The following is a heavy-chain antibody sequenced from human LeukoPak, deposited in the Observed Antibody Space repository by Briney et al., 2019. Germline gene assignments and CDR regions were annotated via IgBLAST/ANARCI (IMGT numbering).Heavy chain of an antibody. CDR3: TTSPYPIVH. V-gene: IGHV3-15*01. CDR2: VISKTDGATT. D-gene: IGHD2-8*01. J-gene: IGHJ4*02. CDR1: RFTLRNAW. Sequence: GGSLRLSSAHSRFTLRNAWMSWVPQTPRKGLEWVCRVISKTDGATTDYAAPVKGRFTISRDDSKNTLYLQMNSLKTEDTAVYYCTTSPYPIVHWGQGTLVTVSS.